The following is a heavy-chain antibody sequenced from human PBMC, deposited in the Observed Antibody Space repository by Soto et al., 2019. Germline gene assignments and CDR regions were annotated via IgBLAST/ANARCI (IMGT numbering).Heavy chain of an antibody. CDR3: ARIWIAARGLGYYGMDV. Sequence: AESLKISCKDSGYSFTRYCISWVRQMPVKGLEWMVMIDPSDSYTNYSPSFQGHVTISADKSISTAYLQWSSLKASYTAMYYCARIWIAARGLGYYGMDVWGQGTTVTVSS. D-gene: IGHD6-6*01. CDR1: GYSFTRYC. V-gene: IGHV5-10-1*01. J-gene: IGHJ6*02. CDR2: IDPSDSYT.